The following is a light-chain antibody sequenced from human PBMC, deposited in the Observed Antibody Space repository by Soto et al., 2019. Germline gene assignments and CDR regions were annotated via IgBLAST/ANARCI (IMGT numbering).Light chain of an antibody. CDR3: QQVNSYLL. J-gene: IGKJ4*01. Sequence: DIQLTQSPSFLSASVGDRVTITCRASQGISSYLAWYQQKPGKAPKLLIYAASTLQSGVPSRFSGSGSATEFTLTISSLRPEDFATYYCQQVNSYLLFVGGTKVEIK. V-gene: IGKV1-9*01. CDR1: QGISSY. CDR2: AAS.